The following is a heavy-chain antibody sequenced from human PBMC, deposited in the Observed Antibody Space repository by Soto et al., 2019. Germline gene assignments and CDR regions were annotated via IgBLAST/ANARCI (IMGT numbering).Heavy chain of an antibody. CDR1: GGTFSSYT. V-gene: IGHV1-69*12. CDR2: IIPIFGTA. J-gene: IGHJ2*01. CDR3: ARGNHRWLQLWYFDL. Sequence: QVQLVQSGAEVKKPGSSVTVSCKASGGTFSSYTISWVRQAPGQGLEWMGGIIPIFGTANYAQKFQGRVTITADESTGTAYMELSRLRSEETAVYYCARGNHRWLQLWYFDLWGRGTLVTVSS. D-gene: IGHD5-12*01.